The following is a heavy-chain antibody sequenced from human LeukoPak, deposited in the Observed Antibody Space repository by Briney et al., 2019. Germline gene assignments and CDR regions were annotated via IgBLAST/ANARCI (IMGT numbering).Heavy chain of an antibody. V-gene: IGHV3-30*03. CDR2: ISYDGSNK. D-gene: IGHD2-2*01. J-gene: IGHJ4*02. CDR1: GFTFSSYG. Sequence: GGSLRLSCAASGFTFSSYGMHWVRQAPVKGLEWVTIISYDGSNKYYADSVKGRFTISRDNSKNTLYLQMNSLRAEDTAVCYCASVCSGTSCHFDYWGQGTLVTVSS. CDR3: ASVCSGTSCHFDY.